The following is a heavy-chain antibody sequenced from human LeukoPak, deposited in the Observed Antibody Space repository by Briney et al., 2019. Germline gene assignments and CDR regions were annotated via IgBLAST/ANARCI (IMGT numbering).Heavy chain of an antibody. J-gene: IGHJ3*02. CDR1: GFTFSSYG. D-gene: IGHD3-3*01. CDR3: ARDVTIFGVVTRVGAFDI. V-gene: IGHV3-33*01. CDR2: IWYDGSNK. Sequence: GRFLRLSCAASGFTFSSYGMHWVRQAPGKGLEWVAVIWYDGSNKYYADSVKGRFTISRDNSKNTLYLQMNSLRAEDTAVYYCARDVTIFGVVTRVGAFDIWGQGTMVTVSS.